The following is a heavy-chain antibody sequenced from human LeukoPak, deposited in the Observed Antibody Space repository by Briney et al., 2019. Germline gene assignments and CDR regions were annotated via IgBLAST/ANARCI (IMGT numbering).Heavy chain of an antibody. CDR1: GFTFSTYA. D-gene: IGHD3-10*01. CDR3: AKDGLWFGESQYYFDY. CDR2: ISGNGGST. V-gene: IGHV3-23*01. J-gene: IGHJ4*02. Sequence: PGGSLRLSCAASGFTFSTYAMSWVRQAPGKGLEWVSTISGNGGSTYYADSVKGRFTISGDNSKNTLYLHLHSLRVEDTAVYYCAKDGLWFGESQYYFDYWGQGTLVTVSS.